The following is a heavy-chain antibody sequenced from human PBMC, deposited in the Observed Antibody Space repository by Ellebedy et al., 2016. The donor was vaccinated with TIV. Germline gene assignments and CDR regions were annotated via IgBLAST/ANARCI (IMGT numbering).Heavy chain of an antibody. D-gene: IGHD6-19*01. V-gene: IGHV1-2*04. CDR2: INPNSGGT. CDR1: GYTFTGYY. CDR3: ARGASSGWYGMDV. Sequence: ASVKVSCKASGYTFTGYYMHWVRQAPGQGPAWMGWINPNSGGTKYAQKFQGWVTITRDTSISTAYMELSRLRSGDTALYYCARGASSGWYGMDVWGQGTTVTVSS. J-gene: IGHJ6*02.